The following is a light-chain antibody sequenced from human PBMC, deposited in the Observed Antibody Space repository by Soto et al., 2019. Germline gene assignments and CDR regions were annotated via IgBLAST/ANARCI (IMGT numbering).Light chain of an antibody. CDR2: DAS. CDR3: QQYYGFPRT. V-gene: IGKV1-8*01. CDR1: QDISSY. Sequence: AIRMTQSPSSFSASTGDRVSITCRASQDISSYLAWYQQKPGKAPKLLIYDASTLQSGVPSRFSGSGSGTDFTLTISCLQSEDFATYYCQQYYGFPRTFGQGTKV. J-gene: IGKJ1*01.